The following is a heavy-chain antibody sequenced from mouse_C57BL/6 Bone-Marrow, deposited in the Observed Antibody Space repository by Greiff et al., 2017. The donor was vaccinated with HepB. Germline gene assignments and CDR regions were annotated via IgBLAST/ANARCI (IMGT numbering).Heavy chain of an antibody. CDR1: GFTFSSYG. Sequence: EVMLVESGGDLVKPGGSLKLSCAASGFTFSSYGMSWVRQTPDKRLEWVATISSGGSYTYYPDSVKGRFTISRDNAKNTLYLQMSSLKSEDTAMYYCARLPMDYWGQGTSVTVSS. V-gene: IGHV5-6*01. J-gene: IGHJ4*01. CDR3: ARLPMDY. CDR2: ISSGGSYT.